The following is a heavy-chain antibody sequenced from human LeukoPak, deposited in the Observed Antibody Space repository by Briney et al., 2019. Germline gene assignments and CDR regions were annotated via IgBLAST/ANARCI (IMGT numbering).Heavy chain of an antibody. V-gene: IGHV2-70*11. CDR3: ARTTYYYDSSGYYSKPFDY. CDR2: IDWDDDK. Sequence: SGPALVKPTQTLTLTCTFSGFSLSTSGMCVSWIRQPPGKALEWLARIDWDDDKCYSTSLKTRLTISKDTSKNQVVLTMTNMDPVDTATYYCARTTYYYDSSGYYSKPFDYWGQGTLVTVSS. J-gene: IGHJ4*02. CDR1: GFSLSTSGMC. D-gene: IGHD3-22*01.